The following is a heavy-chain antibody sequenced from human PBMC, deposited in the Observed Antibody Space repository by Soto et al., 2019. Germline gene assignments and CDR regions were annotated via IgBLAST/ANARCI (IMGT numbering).Heavy chain of an antibody. CDR1: GGSFSGYY. CDR2: INHSGST. V-gene: IGHV4-34*01. Sequence: PSETLSLTCAVYGGSFSGYYWTWIRQPPGTGMEWIGEINHSGSTNYNPSLKSRVTISVDTSKNQFSLKLTSVTAADTVVYYCSKDKLTDLFDYSGQGTLVTVSS. CDR3: SKDKLTDLFDY. J-gene: IGHJ4*02. D-gene: IGHD2-8*02.